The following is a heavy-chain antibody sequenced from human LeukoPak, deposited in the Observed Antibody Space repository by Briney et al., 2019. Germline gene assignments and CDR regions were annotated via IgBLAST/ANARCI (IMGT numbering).Heavy chain of an antibody. V-gene: IGHV3-21*06. J-gene: IGHJ4*02. Sequence: GGSLRLSCAASGFTFETYSMNWIRQAPGKGLQWVASISGGSTYIYYPDAMRGRFTISGDNAKNSVFLQVNNLRGDDTAVYYCARSTGQGGPYYFDSWGQGTLVIVAS. D-gene: IGHD1-1*01. CDR2: ISGGSTYI. CDR3: ARSTGQGGPYYFDS. CDR1: GFTFETYS.